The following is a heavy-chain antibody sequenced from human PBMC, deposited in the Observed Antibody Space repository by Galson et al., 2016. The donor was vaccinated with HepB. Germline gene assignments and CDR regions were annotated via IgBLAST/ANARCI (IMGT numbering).Heavy chain of an antibody. Sequence: ALVKPTQTLTLTCTFSGFSLGSSGMSVSWIRQPPGKALEWLARIDWDDDKYYTTSLETRLTLSKDTSKNQVVLTMTNMGPVDTATYYCARTPRFAGRAYYFDYWGQGTLVTVSS. V-gene: IGHV2-70*11. CDR3: ARTPRFAGRAYYFDY. D-gene: IGHD2-21*01. J-gene: IGHJ4*02. CDR1: GFSLGSSGMS. CDR2: IDWDDDK.